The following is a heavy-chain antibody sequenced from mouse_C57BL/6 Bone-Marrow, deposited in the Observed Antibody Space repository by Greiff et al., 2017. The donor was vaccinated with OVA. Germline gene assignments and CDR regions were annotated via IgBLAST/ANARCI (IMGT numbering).Heavy chain of an antibody. CDR1: GFSLTSYG. D-gene: IGHD1-2*01. J-gene: IGHJ4*01. Sequence: VQLQESGPGLVQPSQSLSITCTVSGFSLTSYGVHWVRQSPGKGLEWLGVIWRGGSTDYKAAFMSRLSITKDNSKSQVFFKMNSLQADDTAIYYCAKDRYYGPSMDYWGQGTSVTVSS. V-gene: IGHV2-5*01. CDR3: AKDRYYGPSMDY. CDR2: IWRGGST.